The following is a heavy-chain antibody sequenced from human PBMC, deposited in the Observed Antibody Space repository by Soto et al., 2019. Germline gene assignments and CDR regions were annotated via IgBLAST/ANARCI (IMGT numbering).Heavy chain of an antibody. V-gene: IGHV4-31*03. Sequence: QVQLQESGPGLVKPSQTLSLTCTVSGGSISSGGYYWSWIRQHPGKGLEWIGYIYYSGRTYYNPPLKSRVTISVDTSKNQFSLKLSSVTAADTAVYYCARVANAIEYSSSWYWFDPWGQGTLVTVSS. CDR3: ARVANAIEYSSSWYWFDP. CDR2: IYYSGRT. J-gene: IGHJ5*02. D-gene: IGHD6-13*01. CDR1: GGSISSGGYY.